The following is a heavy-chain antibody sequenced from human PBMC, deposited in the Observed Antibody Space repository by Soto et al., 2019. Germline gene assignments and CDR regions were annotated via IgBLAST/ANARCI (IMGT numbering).Heavy chain of an antibody. V-gene: IGHV3-23*01. Sequence: GGSLRLSCAASGFTFSSYAMSWVRQAPGKGLEWVSAISGSGGSTYYADSVKGRFTISRDNSKNTLYLQMNSLRAEDTAVYYCAKAEVGPVAVGVLGYWGQGTLVTVSS. J-gene: IGHJ4*02. CDR1: GFTFSSYA. CDR2: ISGSGGST. CDR3: AKAEVGPVAVGVLGY. D-gene: IGHD6-19*01.